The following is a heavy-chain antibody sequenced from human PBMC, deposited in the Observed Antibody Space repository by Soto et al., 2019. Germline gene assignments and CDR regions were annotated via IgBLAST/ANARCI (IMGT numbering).Heavy chain of an antibody. J-gene: IGHJ4*02. CDR1: GGSISSGDYY. Sequence: SEILSLTCTVSGGSISSGDYYWSWIRQPPGKGLEWIGYIYYSGSTYYNPSLKSRVTISVDTSKNQFSLKLSSVTAADTAVYYCARWLGYGPHFDYWGQGTLVTVSS. CDR3: ARWLGYGPHFDY. CDR2: IYYSGST. D-gene: IGHD5-12*01. V-gene: IGHV4-30-4*01.